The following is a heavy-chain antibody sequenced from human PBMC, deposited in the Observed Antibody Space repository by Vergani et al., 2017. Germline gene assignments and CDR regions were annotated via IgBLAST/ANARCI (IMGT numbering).Heavy chain of an antibody. CDR1: GFTFSSYS. CDR2: IISSSSYI. CDR3: AKGSGWLQLRVDY. V-gene: IGHV3-21*01. D-gene: IGHD5-24*01. Sequence: VQLLESGGGLVQPGGSLRLSCAASGFTFSSYSMNWVRQAPGKGRGWVSSIISSSSYIYYADSVKGRFTISRDNAKNSLYLQMNSLRAEDTAVYYCAKGSGWLQLRVDYWGQGTLVTVSS. J-gene: IGHJ4*02.